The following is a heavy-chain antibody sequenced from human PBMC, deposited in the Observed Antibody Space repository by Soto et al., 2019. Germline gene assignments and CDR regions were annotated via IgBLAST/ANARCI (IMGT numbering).Heavy chain of an antibody. V-gene: IGHV3-23*01. CDR1: GFTFRSYA. CDR3: AKENGEQWLLLLGR. CDR2: ISNSGGST. D-gene: IGHD6-19*01. Sequence: HPGGSLRLSCAASGFTFRSYAMSWVRQAPGKGLEWVSAISNSGGSTYYADSVKGRFTISRDNSKNTLYLQMNSLRAEDTAVYYCAKENGEQWLLLLGRWGQGSLVTVSS. J-gene: IGHJ5*02.